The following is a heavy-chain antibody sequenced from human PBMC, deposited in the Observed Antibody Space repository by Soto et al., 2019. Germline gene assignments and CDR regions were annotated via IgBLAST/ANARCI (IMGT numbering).Heavy chain of an antibody. V-gene: IGHV3-30-3*01. Sequence: GGSLRLSCAASGFTFSSYAMHWVRQAPGKGLEWGAVISYDGSNKYYADSVKGRFTISRDNSKNTLYLQMNSLRAEDTAVYYCARDGPAGIVVALRGHFDYWGQGTLVTVSS. CDR2: ISYDGSNK. CDR1: GFTFSSYA. D-gene: IGHD3-22*01. J-gene: IGHJ4*02. CDR3: ARDGPAGIVVALRGHFDY.